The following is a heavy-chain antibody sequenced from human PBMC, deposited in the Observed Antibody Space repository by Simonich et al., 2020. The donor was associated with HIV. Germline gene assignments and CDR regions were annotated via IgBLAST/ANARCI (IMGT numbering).Heavy chain of an antibody. V-gene: IGHV4-34*01. D-gene: IGHD3-3*01. CDR2: INNSGIT. CDR3: ARRDRELILYFDY. CDR1: GGSFSDYY. Sequence: QVQLQQWGAGLLKPSETLSLTCAVYGGSFSDYYWSWIRQPPGKGLEWIGEINNSGITNYKSALNSRATISVDKSKNQFSLKLSSVTAADTAIYYCARRDRELILYFDYWGQGNLVTVSS. J-gene: IGHJ4*02.